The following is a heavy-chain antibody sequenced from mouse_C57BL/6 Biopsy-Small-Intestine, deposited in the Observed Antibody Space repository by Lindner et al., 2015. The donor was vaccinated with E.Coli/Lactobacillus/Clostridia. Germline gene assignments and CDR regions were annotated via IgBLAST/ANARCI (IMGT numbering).Heavy chain of an antibody. J-gene: IGHJ1*01. Sequence: VQLQESGPELVKPGASVKISCKASGYSFTGYFMNWVKQSHGKSLEWIGRINPYNGDTFYNQKFKGKATLTVDKSSSTAHMELRSLTSEDSAVHYCATYYDGRWYFDVWGAGTTVTVSS. D-gene: IGHD1-1*01. V-gene: IGHV1-20*01. CDR3: ATYYDGRWYFDV. CDR1: GYSFTGYF. CDR2: INPYNGDT.